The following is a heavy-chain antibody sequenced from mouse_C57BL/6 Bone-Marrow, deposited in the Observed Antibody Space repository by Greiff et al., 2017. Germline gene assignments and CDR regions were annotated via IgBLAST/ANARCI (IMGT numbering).Heavy chain of an antibody. J-gene: IGHJ3*01. CDR1: GYTFTSYG. D-gene: IGHD1-1*02. Sequence: QVQLKQSGAELARPGASVKLSCKASGYTFTSYGISWVKQRTGQGLEWIGEIYPRSGNTYYNEKFKGKATLTADKSSSTAYMELRSLTSEDSAVYFCARWGNGPWFAYWGQGTLVTVSA. V-gene: IGHV1-81*01. CDR3: ARWGNGPWFAY. CDR2: IYPRSGNT.